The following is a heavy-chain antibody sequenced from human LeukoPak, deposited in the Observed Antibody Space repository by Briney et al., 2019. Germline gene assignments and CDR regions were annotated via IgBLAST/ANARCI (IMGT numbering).Heavy chain of an antibody. J-gene: IGHJ4*02. CDR2: MYTGGTT. D-gene: IGHD3-16*01. Sequence: GGSLRLSCAASGFTVSGTHMSWVRQAPGKGLEWVSAMYTGGTTYYADSVKGRFTISRDNSRNTLFLHMSSLRADDAAVYYCAKDEATSGGGLASWGQGTLVTVSS. CDR3: AKDEATSGGGLAS. V-gene: IGHV3-53*01. CDR1: GFTVSGTH.